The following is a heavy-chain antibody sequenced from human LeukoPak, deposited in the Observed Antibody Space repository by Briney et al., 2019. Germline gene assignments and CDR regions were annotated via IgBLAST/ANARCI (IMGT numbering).Heavy chain of an antibody. CDR3: ARDPYSGSYSDYYYYYMDV. CDR1: GFTFSSYG. V-gene: IGHV3-30*03. CDR2: ISYDGSNK. J-gene: IGHJ6*03. Sequence: GRSLRLSCAASGFTFSSYGMHWVRQAPGKGLEWVAVISYDGSNKYYADSVKGRFTISRDNAKNSLYLQLNSLRAEDTAVYYCARDPYSGSYSDYYYYYMDVWGKGTTVTVSS. D-gene: IGHD1-26*01.